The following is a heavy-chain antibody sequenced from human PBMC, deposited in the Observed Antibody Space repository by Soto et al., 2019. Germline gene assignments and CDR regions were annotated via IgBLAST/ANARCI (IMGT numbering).Heavy chain of an antibody. CDR3: VCRSGTSPEY. CDR1: GFAFSNYD. V-gene: IGHV3-23*01. Sequence: EVQLLESGGGLVQPGGSLRLSCAASGFAFSNYDMGWVRQAPGKGLEWVSTITSGGTTYSADSVRGRLTLSRDNSRNTLYLQMNSLRADDTALFYCVCRSGTSPEYWGQGTLVTVSS. D-gene: IGHD1-1*01. J-gene: IGHJ4*02. CDR2: ITSGGTT.